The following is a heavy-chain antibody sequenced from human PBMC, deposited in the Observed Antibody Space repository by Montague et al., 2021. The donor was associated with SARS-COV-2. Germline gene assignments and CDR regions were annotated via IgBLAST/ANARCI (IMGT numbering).Heavy chain of an antibody. V-gene: IGHV3-23*01. CDR1: GFTFSSYA. CDR2: IRGSGSST. Sequence: SLSLSFSASGFTFSSYAMSWVRQAPGKGLEWVSGIRGSGSSTNYADSVKGRFTISRDNSKNTLYLQMNSLRAEDTAVYYCARYWGTHLGENWFDPWGQGTLVTVSS. D-gene: IGHD2-21*01. J-gene: IGHJ5*02. CDR3: ARYWGTHLGENWFDP.